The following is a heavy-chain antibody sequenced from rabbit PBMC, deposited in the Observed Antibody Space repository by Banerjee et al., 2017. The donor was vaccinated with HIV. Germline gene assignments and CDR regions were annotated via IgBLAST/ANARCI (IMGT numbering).Heavy chain of an antibody. CDR3: AGGYYLDL. CDR2: IDVVNSGDT. J-gene: IGHJ4*01. D-gene: IGHD1-1*01. V-gene: IGHV1S45*01. CDR1: GFDFSSYYM. Sequence: QEQLKESGGGLVQPGGSLKLSCKASGFDFSSYYMSWVRQAPGKGLEWIACIDVVNSGDTYYASWAKGRFTISETSSTTVTLQMTSLTAADTATYFCAGGYYLDLWGPGTLVTVS.